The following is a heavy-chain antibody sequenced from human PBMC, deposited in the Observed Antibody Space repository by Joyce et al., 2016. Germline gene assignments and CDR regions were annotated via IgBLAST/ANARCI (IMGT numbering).Heavy chain of an antibody. D-gene: IGHD6-13*01. V-gene: IGHV4-59*01. J-gene: IGHJ4*02. Sequence: QVQLPASGPGLVKPSETLSLTCTVSGDSIGTYYWNLIRQPPGKGLEWSGYSVYTGSTNYNPSLKSRVTMSVDMAKNQFSLNLNSVTAADTAVYYCARVGSSWSFGYWGQGTLVTVSS. CDR1: GDSIGTYY. CDR3: ARVGSSWSFGY. CDR2: SVYTGST.